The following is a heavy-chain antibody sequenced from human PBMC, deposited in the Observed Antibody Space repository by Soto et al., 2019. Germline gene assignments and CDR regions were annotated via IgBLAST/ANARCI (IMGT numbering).Heavy chain of an antibody. CDR3: GRAGHVFDVHYYGMDL. Sequence: GGSLRLSCEASGFTFNDYSMDWVRQAPEKGLEWVSSISSSGTYIYYADSVKGRFAISRDNANNVMYLQMDTLRAEDTAVYYCGRAGHVFDVHYYGMDLWGQGTTVTVSS. D-gene: IGHD3-10*01. V-gene: IGHV3-21*01. J-gene: IGHJ6*02. CDR2: ISSSGTYI. CDR1: GFTFNDYS.